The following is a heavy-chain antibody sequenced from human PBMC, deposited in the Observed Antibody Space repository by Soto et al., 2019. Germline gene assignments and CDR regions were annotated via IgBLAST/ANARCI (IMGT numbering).Heavy chain of an antibody. J-gene: IGHJ4*02. V-gene: IGHV3-21*01. D-gene: IGHD1-1*01. CDR2: ISSTDRYI. Sequence: EVQLVESGGGLVKPGGSLRLSCAASGLTFSGYSMNLVRQAPGKGLEWVSSISSTDRYIYYADSVRGRFTTTRENAENALYLQRNSLSDEATAVYYCVTSTEGTSGMRDWGQGALVTVSS. CDR1: GLTFSGYS. CDR3: VTSTEGTSGMRD.